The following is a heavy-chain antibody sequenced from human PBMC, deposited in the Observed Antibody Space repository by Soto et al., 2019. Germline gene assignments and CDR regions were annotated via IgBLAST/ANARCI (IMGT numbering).Heavy chain of an antibody. V-gene: IGHV1-46*01. D-gene: IGHD3-16*02. J-gene: IGHJ4*02. Sequence: GASVNRDWKAAGYRFSMVHRDWRRHAPGQGLEWMGMIDPSGGVTSDAQRFQGRITMTSDTSTSSVYMELRGLTSEDTAVYYCARAVIGHDHYTTIGYYFDHRGPRPLVTVSS. CDR2: IDPSGGVT. CDR1: GYRFSMVH. CDR3: ARAVIGHDHYTTIGYYFDH.